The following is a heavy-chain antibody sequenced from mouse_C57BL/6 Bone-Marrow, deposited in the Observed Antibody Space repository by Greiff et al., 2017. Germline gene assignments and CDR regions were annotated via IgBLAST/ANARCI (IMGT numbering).Heavy chain of an antibody. D-gene: IGHD1-1*01. V-gene: IGHV2-9-1*01. Sequence: VKLVESGPGLVAPSQSLSITCTVSGFSLTSYAISWVRQPPGKGLEWLGVIWTGGGTNYNSALKSRLSISKDNSKSQVFLKMNSLQTDDTTRYYCAINLWLLLRPYYYAMDYWGQGTSVTVSS. CDR3: AINLWLLLRPYYYAMDY. J-gene: IGHJ4*01. CDR1: GFSLTSYA. CDR2: IWTGGGT.